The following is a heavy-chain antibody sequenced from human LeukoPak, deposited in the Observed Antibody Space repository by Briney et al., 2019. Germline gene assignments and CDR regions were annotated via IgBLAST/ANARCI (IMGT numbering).Heavy chain of an antibody. Sequence: ASVKVSCKASGYTFTSYYMHWVRQAPGQGLEWMGIINPSGGSTSYAQKFQGRVTMTRDMSTSTVYMELSSLRSEDTAVYYCARAYWEGVLDYWGQGTLVTVSS. J-gene: IGHJ4*02. CDR2: INPSGGST. D-gene: IGHD3-10*01. CDR1: GYTFTSYY. CDR3: ARAYWEGVLDY. V-gene: IGHV1-46*01.